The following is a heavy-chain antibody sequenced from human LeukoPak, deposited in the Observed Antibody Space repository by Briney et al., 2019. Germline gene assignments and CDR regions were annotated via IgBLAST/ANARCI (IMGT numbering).Heavy chain of an antibody. D-gene: IGHD2-15*01. Sequence: ASVKVSCKASGYTFTSYGISWVRQAPGQGLEWMGWISAYNGNTNYAQRLQGRVIMTTDTSTSTAYMDLRSLRSDDTAVYYCARLAPYPGIWASDYWGQGTLVAVSS. CDR3: ARLAPYPGIWASDY. CDR1: GYTFTSYG. V-gene: IGHV1-18*01. CDR2: ISAYNGNT. J-gene: IGHJ4*02.